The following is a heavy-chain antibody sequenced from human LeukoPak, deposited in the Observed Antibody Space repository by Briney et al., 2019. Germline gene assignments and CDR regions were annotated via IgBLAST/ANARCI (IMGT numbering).Heavy chain of an antibody. Sequence: GGSLRLSCVASGFTFTTYEMNWVRQAPGKGLEWISHISPSGTSIFYADSVMGRFSISRDSAKKSLYLQMNSLRAEDTAVYYCARNPTDSNYYYYYYMDVWGKGAAVTVSS. CDR2: ISPSGTSI. CDR3: ARNPTDSNYYYYYYMDV. D-gene: IGHD4-11*01. J-gene: IGHJ6*03. CDR1: GFTFTTYE. V-gene: IGHV3-48*03.